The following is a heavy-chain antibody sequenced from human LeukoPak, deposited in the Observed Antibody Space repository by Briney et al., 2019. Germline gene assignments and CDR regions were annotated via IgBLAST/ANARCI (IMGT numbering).Heavy chain of an antibody. Sequence: ASVKVSCKASGYTFTSYGISWVRQAPGQGLEWMGWISAYNGNTNYAQKLQGRVTMTTDTSTSTAYMELRSLRSDDTAVYYCARGTGSYYYGSGSYWPSYYFDYWGQGTLVTVSS. CDR2: ISAYNGNT. J-gene: IGHJ4*02. V-gene: IGHV1-18*01. CDR3: ARGTGSYYYGSGSYWPSYYFDY. CDR1: GYTFTSYG. D-gene: IGHD3-10*01.